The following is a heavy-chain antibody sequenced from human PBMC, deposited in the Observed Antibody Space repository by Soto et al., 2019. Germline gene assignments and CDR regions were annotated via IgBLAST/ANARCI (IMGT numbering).Heavy chain of an antibody. Sequence: QVQLVESGGGLVQPGRSLRLSCAASGFTFSDYGIHWVRQAPGKGLEWVTFISFDDGKDKFYSAPVRGRFTISRDNSKNTLSLQMNRLRSDDTAIYYCAKGTYGGSAPYDYGMDVWGQGTTVTVSS. D-gene: IGHD3-16*01. CDR2: ISFDDGKDK. CDR3: AKGTYGGSAPYDYGMDV. V-gene: IGHV3-30*18. J-gene: IGHJ6*02. CDR1: GFTFSDYG.